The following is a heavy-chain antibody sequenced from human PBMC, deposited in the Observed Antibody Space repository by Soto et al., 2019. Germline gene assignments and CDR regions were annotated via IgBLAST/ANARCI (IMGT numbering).Heavy chain of an antibody. V-gene: IGHV3-23*01. J-gene: IGHJ4*01. CDR3: TNRLLRYFDWLGDY. D-gene: IGHD3-9*01. Sequence: GGSLRLSCAASGFSFSSYAMSWVRQAPGKGLEWVSAISGSGGSTYYADSVKGRFTISRDNSKNTLYLQMNSLRAEDTAVYYSTNRLLRYFDWLGDYWGHATLVTVSS. CDR1: GFSFSSYA. CDR2: ISGSGGST.